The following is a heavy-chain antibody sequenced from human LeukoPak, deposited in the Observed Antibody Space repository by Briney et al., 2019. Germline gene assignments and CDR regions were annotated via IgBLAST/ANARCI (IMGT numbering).Heavy chain of an antibody. V-gene: IGHV1-18*01. J-gene: IGHJ4*02. CDR2: ISAYNGNT. D-gene: IGHD5-12*01. Sequence: ASVKVSCKASGYTFTSYGISGVRQAPGQGLEWMGWISAYNGNTNYAQKLQGRVTMTTDTSTSTAYMELRSLRSDDTAVYYCARDHQVPAYIVATMGDFDYWGQGTLVTVSS. CDR3: ARDHQVPAYIVATMGDFDY. CDR1: GYTFTSYG.